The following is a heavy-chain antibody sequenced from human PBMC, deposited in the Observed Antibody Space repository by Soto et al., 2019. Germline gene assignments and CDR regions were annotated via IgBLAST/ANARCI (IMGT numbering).Heavy chain of an antibody. V-gene: IGHV1-18*01. J-gene: IGHJ4*01. CDR2: ISAYNGHT. CDR1: GFTFTSYG. Sequence: GASVKVSCKASGFTFTSYGISWVRQAPGQGLEWMGWISAYNGHTSYARSVQGRVTMTTDTSTSTAYMELRSLRSDDTAVYYCARDGGSGYDPESGDYWGHGTLVTVSS. CDR3: ARDGGSGYDPESGDY. D-gene: IGHD5-12*01.